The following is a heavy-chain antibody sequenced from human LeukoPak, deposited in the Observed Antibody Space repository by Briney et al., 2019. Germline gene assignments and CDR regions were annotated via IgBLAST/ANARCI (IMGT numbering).Heavy chain of an antibody. CDR2: INPKSGDL. D-gene: IGHD5-12*01. V-gene: IGHV1-2*02. CDR1: GYTFTGYY. CDR3: ARDRGGGYDLDY. Sequence: ASVKVSRKASGYTFTGYYMHWVRQAPGQGLEWMGGINPKSGDLKYVQKFQGRVTMTRDTSISTAYMELSRLRSDDTAVYYCARDRGGGYDLDYWGQGTLVTVSS. J-gene: IGHJ4*02.